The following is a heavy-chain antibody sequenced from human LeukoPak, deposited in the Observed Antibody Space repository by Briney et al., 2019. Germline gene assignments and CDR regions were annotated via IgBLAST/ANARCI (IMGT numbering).Heavy chain of an antibody. CDR2: IYPSGST. J-gene: IGHJ6*02. CDR1: GDSISSGGYS. Sequence: SETLSLTCAVSGDSISSGGYSWSWIRQPPGKGLEWIGYIYPSGSTYYNPSLKSRVTISIDRSKNQFSLKLSSVTAADTAVYYCARDRNYYGMDVWGQGTTVTVSS. V-gene: IGHV4-30-2*01. CDR3: ARDRNYYGMDV.